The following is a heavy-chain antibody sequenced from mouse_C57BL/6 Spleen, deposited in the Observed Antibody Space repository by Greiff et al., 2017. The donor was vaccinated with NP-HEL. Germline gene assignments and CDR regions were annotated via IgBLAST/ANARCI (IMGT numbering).Heavy chain of an antibody. CDR2: IRSKSSNSAT. CDR1: GFTFNTYA. D-gene: IGHD1-3*01. CDR3: VRDGDDNNVDYFDY. Sequence: EVQLVESGGGLVQPTGSLKLSCAASGFTFNTYAMNWVRQAPGKGLEWVARIRSKSSNSATYYADSVKDRFTISRDDSQNMLYLQMNNLKTEDTAMYYCVRDGDDNNVDYFDYWGKGTTLTVSS. V-gene: IGHV10-3*01. J-gene: IGHJ2*01.